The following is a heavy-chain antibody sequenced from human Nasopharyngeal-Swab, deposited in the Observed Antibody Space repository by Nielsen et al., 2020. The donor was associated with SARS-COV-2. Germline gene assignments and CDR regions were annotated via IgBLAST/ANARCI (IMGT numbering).Heavy chain of an antibody. CDR2: ISGSGGST. CDR3: AKVMIVVPKAFDY. J-gene: IGHJ4*02. V-gene: IGHV3-23*01. D-gene: IGHD3-22*01. CDR1: GFTFSSYA. Sequence: GESLKISCAASGFTFSSYAMSWVRQAPGEGLEWVSAISGSGGSTYYADSVKGRFTISRDNSKNTLYLQMNSLRAEDTAVYYCAKVMIVVPKAFDYWGQGTLVTVSS.